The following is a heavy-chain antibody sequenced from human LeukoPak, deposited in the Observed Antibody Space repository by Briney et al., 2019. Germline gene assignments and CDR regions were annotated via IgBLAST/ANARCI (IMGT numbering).Heavy chain of an antibody. D-gene: IGHD6-6*01. Sequence: GGSLGLSCAGYGFIFNSHGMHWVRQAPGKGLEWVAVISYDGGKEYYGDSVKGRFTISRDNSKNTLYLQMNSLRAEDTAVYYCAKSGVGSYSSSSFDYWGQGTLVTVSS. J-gene: IGHJ4*02. V-gene: IGHV3-30*18. CDR1: GFIFNSHG. CDR2: ISYDGGKE. CDR3: AKSGVGSYSSSSFDY.